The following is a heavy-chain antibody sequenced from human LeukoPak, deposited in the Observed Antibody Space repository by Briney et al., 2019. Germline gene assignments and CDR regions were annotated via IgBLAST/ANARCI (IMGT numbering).Heavy chain of an antibody. Sequence: SETLSLTCTVSGGSISSYYWSRIRQPPGKGLEWIGYIYYSGSTNYNPSLKSRVTISVDTSKNQFSLKLSSVTAADTAVYYCARGAAMVYTWGQGTLVTVSS. CDR3: ARGAAMVYT. D-gene: IGHD5-18*01. V-gene: IGHV4-59*01. J-gene: IGHJ5*02. CDR1: GGSISSYY. CDR2: IYYSGST.